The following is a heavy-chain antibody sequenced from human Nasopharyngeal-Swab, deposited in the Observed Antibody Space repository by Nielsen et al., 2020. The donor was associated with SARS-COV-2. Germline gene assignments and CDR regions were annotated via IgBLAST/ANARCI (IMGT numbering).Heavy chain of an antibody. J-gene: IGHJ6*02. D-gene: IGHD2-2*01. Sequence: WIRQPPGKGLEWVSGINWNGGSTGYADSVKGRFTISRDNAKNSLYLQMNSLRAEDTAVYYCARDSTYIVVVPPNPEYYYGMDVWGQGTTVTVSS. CDR3: ARDSTYIVVVPPNPEYYYGMDV. CDR2: INWNGGST. V-gene: IGHV3-20*03.